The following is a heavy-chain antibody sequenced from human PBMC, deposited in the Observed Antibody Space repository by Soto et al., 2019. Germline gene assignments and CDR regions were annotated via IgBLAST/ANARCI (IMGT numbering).Heavy chain of an antibody. CDR2: ISSSSSTI. V-gene: IGHV3-48*02. CDR1: GFTFSSYS. D-gene: IGHD2-15*01. CDR3: ARDIIGYCSGGSCYYYYGMDV. Sequence: GSLRLSCAASGFTFSSYSMNWVRQAPGKGLEWVSYISSSSSTIYYADSVKGRFTISRDNAKNSLYLQMNSLRDEGTAVYYCARDIIGYCSGGSCYYYYGMDVWGQGTTVTVSS. J-gene: IGHJ6*02.